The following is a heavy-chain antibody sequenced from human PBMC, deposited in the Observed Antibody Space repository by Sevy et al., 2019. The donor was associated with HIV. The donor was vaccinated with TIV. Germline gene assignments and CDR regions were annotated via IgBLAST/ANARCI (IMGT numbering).Heavy chain of an antibody. CDR1: GFTFSSYA. D-gene: IGHD3-22*01. Sequence: GGSLRLSCAASGFTFSSYAMHWVRQAPGKGLEWVAVISYDGSNKYYADSVKGRLTISRENSKNTLYLQMNSLRAEDTAVYYCAREGSGYYFGYWGQGTLVTVSS. CDR2: ISYDGSNK. J-gene: IGHJ4*02. V-gene: IGHV3-30-3*01. CDR3: AREGSGYYFGY.